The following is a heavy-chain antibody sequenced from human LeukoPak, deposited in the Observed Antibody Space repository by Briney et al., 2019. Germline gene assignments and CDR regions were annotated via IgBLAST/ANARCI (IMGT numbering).Heavy chain of an antibody. Sequence: PGGSLRHSCSAYGFNFCSHPMRRVPQAPARGLEWGPAIQGRGDRTYYEDSVKGRFTISRDNSKNTLYLQINSLRAEDTAVYYCAKDARITVMVVGRGARPYYFDYWGQGTLVTVSS. V-gene: IGHV3-23*01. CDR2: IQGRGDRT. D-gene: IGHD3-22*01. CDR3: AKDARITVMVVGRGARPYYFDY. J-gene: IGHJ4*02. CDR1: GFNFCSHP.